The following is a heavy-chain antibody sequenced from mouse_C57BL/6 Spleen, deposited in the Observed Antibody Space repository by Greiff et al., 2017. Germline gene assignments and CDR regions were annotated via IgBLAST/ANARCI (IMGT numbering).Heavy chain of an antibody. Sequence: VQLQQSGAELVKPGASVKISCTASGYAFSSYWMNWVKQRPGKGLEWIGQIYPGDGATNYNGKFKGKATLTADKSSSTAYMQLSSLTSEDSAVYFCARKGLTTVDYWGQGTTLTVSS. J-gene: IGHJ2*01. D-gene: IGHD1-1*01. CDR2: IYPGDGAT. CDR3: ARKGLTTVDY. CDR1: GYAFSSYW. V-gene: IGHV1-80*01.